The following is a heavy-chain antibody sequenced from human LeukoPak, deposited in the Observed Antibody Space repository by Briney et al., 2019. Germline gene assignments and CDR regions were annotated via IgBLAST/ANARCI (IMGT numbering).Heavy chain of an antibody. CDR1: GFTVSSNY. CDR2: IYSGGST. CDR3: ARDPGTAAAGVSDDY. J-gene: IGHJ4*02. Sequence: GSLRLSCAASGFTVSSNYMSWVRQAPGKGLEWVSVIYSGGSTYYADSVKRRFTISRDSSKNTLYLQMNSLRAEDTAVYYCARDPGTAAAGVSDDYWGQGTLVTVSS. D-gene: IGHD6-13*01. V-gene: IGHV3-66*01.